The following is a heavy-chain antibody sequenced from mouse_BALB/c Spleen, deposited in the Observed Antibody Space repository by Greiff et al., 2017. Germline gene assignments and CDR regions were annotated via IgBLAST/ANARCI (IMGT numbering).Heavy chain of an antibody. D-gene: IGHD2-3*01. Sequence: EVKLVESGGGLVKPGGSLKLSCAASGFTFSSYAMSWVRQTPEKRLEWVASISSGGSTYYPDSVKGRFTISRDNARNILYLQMSSLRSDDTAMYYCARGVYDGYYVGYAMDYWGQGTSVTVSS. CDR1: GFTFSSYA. J-gene: IGHJ4*01. CDR3: ARGVYDGYYVGYAMDY. CDR2: ISSGGST. V-gene: IGHV5-6-5*01.